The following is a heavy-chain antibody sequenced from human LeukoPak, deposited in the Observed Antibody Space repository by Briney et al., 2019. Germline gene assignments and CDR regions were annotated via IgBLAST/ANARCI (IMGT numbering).Heavy chain of an antibody. V-gene: IGHV3-74*01. Sequence: GWSLRLSCAASGFIFSTYWMHWVRQIPGEGLVWVSRIRPDGSTTAYADSVRGRFTISRDNARNTLYLQLTSLGAEDTAIYYCARVSSLWAFDYWGQGTLVTVSS. J-gene: IGHJ4*02. D-gene: IGHD2-21*01. CDR1: GFIFSTYW. CDR3: ARVSSLWAFDY. CDR2: IRPDGSTT.